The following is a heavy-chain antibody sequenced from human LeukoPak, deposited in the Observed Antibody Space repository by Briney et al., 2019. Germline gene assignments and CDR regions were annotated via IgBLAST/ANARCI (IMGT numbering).Heavy chain of an antibody. CDR2: ISSNGGST. CDR3: VKVSHYDFWSGYSHY. Sequence: GGSLGLSCSASGFTFSSYAMHWVRQAPGKGLEYVSAISSNGGSTYYAASLKGRFTISRDNSKNTLYLQMSSLRAGDTAVYYCVKVSHYDFWSGYSHYWGQGTLVTVSS. J-gene: IGHJ4*02. D-gene: IGHD3-3*01. CDR1: GFTFSSYA. V-gene: IGHV3-64D*09.